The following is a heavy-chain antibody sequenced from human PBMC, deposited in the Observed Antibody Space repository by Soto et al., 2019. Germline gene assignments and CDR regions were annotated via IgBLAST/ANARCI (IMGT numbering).Heavy chain of an antibody. V-gene: IGHV4-30-4*01. CDR3: ARQEKGIAAAGSYWFDP. D-gene: IGHD6-13*01. CDR2: IYYSGST. J-gene: IGHJ5*02. CDR1: GGSISSGDYY. Sequence: SETLSLTCTVSGGSISSGDYYWSWIRQPPGKGLEWIGYIYYSGSTYYNPSLKSRVTISVDTSKNQFSLKLSSVTAADTAVYYCARQEKGIAAAGSYWFDPWGQGTLVTVSS.